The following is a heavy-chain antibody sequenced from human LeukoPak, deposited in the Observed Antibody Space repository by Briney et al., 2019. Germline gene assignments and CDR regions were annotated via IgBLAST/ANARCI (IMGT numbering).Heavy chain of an antibody. D-gene: IGHD3-16*01. Sequence: ASVKVSCEASGYTFTGYYMHWVRQAPGQGLEWMGWINPNSGGTNYAQKFQGRVTMTRDTSISTAYMELSRLRSDDTAVYYCARDGGWYYYYYYMDVWGKGTTVTISS. J-gene: IGHJ6*03. V-gene: IGHV1-2*02. CDR2: INPNSGGT. CDR1: GYTFTGYY. CDR3: ARDGGWYYYYYYMDV.